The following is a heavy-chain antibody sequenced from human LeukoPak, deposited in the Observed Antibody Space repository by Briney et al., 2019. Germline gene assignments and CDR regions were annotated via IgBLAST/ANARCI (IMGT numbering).Heavy chain of an antibody. CDR3: ARSKMLLREGFDY. V-gene: IGHV4-59*01. J-gene: IGHJ4*02. Sequence: SETLSLTCTVSGGSINNDYWSWIRQPPGKGLEWLGYIEYNGYTNYNPSLKSRVTMSIDASKKQFSLKLSSVTAADTAVYYCARSKMLLREGFDYWGQGTLVTVSS. CDR1: GGSINNDY. D-gene: IGHD3-16*01. CDR2: IEYNGYT.